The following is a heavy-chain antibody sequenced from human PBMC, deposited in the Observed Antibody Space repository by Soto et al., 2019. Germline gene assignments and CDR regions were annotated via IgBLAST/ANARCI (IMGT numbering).Heavy chain of an antibody. J-gene: IGHJ4*02. D-gene: IGHD1-1*01. CDR3: ARETGTRGDDC. CDR2: IYYSGST. Sequence: QVQLQESGPGLVKPSETLSLTCTVSGGSVSSGSYYWSWIRQPPGKGLEWIGYIYYSGSTNYNPSLQSXXTXAXXPSKTPSPLQLTAVPAADTAVSYWARETGTRGDDCWGQGTLVTVSS. CDR1: GGSVSSGSYY. V-gene: IGHV4-61*01.